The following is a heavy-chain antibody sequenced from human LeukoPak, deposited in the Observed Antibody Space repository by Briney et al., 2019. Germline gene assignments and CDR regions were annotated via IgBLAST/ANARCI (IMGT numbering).Heavy chain of an antibody. J-gene: IGHJ4*01. D-gene: IGHD1-26*01. Sequence: HSGGSLRLSCAASGFTFSSYAMSWVRQAPGKGLEWVSAISGSGGSTYYADSVKGRFTISRDNSKNTLYLQMNSLRAEDTAVYYCARVLAGATYFDYWGQGTLVTVSS. V-gene: IGHV3-23*01. CDR3: ARVLAGATYFDY. CDR2: ISGSGGST. CDR1: GFTFSSYA.